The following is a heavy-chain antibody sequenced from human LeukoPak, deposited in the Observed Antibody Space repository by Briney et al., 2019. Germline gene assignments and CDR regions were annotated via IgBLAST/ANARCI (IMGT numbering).Heavy chain of an antibody. CDR3: FSGYDRASDHYGMDV. CDR2: VYYGGTT. CDR1: GGSLRSTSHY. V-gene: IGHV4-39*02. D-gene: IGHD5-12*01. J-gene: IGHJ6*02. Sequence: PSETLSLTCTVSGGSLRSTSHYWGWIRQTPGKGLEWIGTVYYGGTTNYNPSLKSRVTISVDTSEIHFSLNLTSVTAADTAVYYCFSGYDRASDHYGMDVWGQGTAVTVSS.